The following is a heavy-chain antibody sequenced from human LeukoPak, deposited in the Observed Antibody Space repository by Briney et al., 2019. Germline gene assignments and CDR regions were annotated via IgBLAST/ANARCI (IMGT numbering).Heavy chain of an antibody. V-gene: IGHV1-69*04. CDR2: IIPILGIA. CDR3: ASPNYSSSWGYFDY. J-gene: IGHJ4*02. CDR1: GGTFSSYA. D-gene: IGHD6-13*01. Sequence: GASVKVSCKASGGTFSSYAISWVRQAPGQGLEWMGRIIPILGIANYAQKFQGRVTITADKSTGTAYMELSSLRSEDTAVYYCASPNYSSSWGYFDYWGQGTLVTVSS.